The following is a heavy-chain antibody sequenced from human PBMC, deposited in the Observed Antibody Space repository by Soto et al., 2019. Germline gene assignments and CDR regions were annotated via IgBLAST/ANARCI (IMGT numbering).Heavy chain of an antibody. J-gene: IGHJ4*02. V-gene: IGHV3-49*03. CDR3: TRNDFWSGYYQETIDY. CDR2: IRSKAYGGTT. D-gene: IGHD3-3*01. CDR1: GFTFGDYA. Sequence: GGSLRLSCTASGFTFGDYAMSWFRQAPGKGLEWVGFIRSKAYGGTTEYAASVKGRFTISRDDSKSIAYLQMNSLKTEDTAVYYCTRNDFWSGYYQETIDYWGQGTLVTVSS.